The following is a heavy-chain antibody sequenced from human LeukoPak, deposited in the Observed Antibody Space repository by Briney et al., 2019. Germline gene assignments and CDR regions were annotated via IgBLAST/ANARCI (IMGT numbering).Heavy chain of an antibody. CDR1: GGSFSGYY. CDR2: INHSGST. Sequence: SETLSLTCAVYGGSFSGYYWSWIRQPPGKGLEWIGEINHSGSTNYNPSLKSRVTISVDTSKNQFSLKLSSVTAADTAVYYCAGMTWEHGGLDYWGQGTLVTVSS. J-gene: IGHJ4*02. CDR3: AGMTWEHGGLDY. V-gene: IGHV4-34*01. D-gene: IGHD1-26*01.